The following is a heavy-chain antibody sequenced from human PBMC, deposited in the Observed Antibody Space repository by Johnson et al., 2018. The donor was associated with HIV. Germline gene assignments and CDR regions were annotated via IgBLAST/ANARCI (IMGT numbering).Heavy chain of an antibody. CDR1: GFTFSDYY. J-gene: IGHJ3*02. CDR2: ISSSGSTI. V-gene: IGHV3-11*04. D-gene: IGHD5-12*01. CDR3: ARERSRGGYSGYDYGAFDI. Sequence: QVQLVESGGGLVQPGGSLRLSCAASGFTFSDYYMSWIRQAPGKGLEWVSYISSSGSTIYYADSVKGRFTISRDNAKNSLYLQMTSLRGEDTAVYYCARERSRGGYSGYDYGAFDIWGQGTMVTVSS.